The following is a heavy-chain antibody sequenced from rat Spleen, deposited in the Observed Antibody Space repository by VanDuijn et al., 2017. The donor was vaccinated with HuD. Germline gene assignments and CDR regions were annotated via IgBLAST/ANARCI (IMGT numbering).Heavy chain of an antibody. CDR2: ISTGGGNT. CDR1: GFTFSNYY. D-gene: IGHD1-12*02. V-gene: IGHV5-27*01. Sequence: EVQLVESGGGLVQPGRSLKLSCAASGFTFSNYYMAWVRQAPTQGLEWVAYISTGGGNTYYRDSVKGRFTISRDNANSTLYLQMDSLRSEDTATYYCTTTYDGSYYYDYWGQGVVVTVSS. J-gene: IGHJ2*01. CDR3: TTTYDGSYYYDY.